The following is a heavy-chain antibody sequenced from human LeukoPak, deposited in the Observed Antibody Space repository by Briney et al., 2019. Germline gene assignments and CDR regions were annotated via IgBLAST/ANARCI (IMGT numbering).Heavy chain of an antibody. Sequence: SVKVSCKASGGTFSSYAISWVRQAPGQGLEWMGGIIPIFGIANYAQKFQGRVTITADKSTSTAYMELSSLRSEDTAVYYCARVLTDADSSGYYYVHRDAFDIWGQGTMVTVSS. CDR1: GGTFSSYA. CDR3: ARVLTDADSSGYYYVHRDAFDI. J-gene: IGHJ3*02. V-gene: IGHV1-69*17. D-gene: IGHD3-22*01. CDR2: IIPIFGIA.